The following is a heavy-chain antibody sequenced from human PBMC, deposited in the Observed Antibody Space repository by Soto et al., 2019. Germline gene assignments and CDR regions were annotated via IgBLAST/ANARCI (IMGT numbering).Heavy chain of an antibody. CDR2: IYPGDSDT. V-gene: IGHV5-51*01. J-gene: IGHJ4*02. D-gene: IGHD2-2*01. Sequence: LGESLKISCKGSGYSFTSYWIGWVRQMPGKGLEWMGIIYPGDSDTRYSPSFQGQVTISADKSISTAYLQWSSLKASDTAMYYCARPSSVLVPAAHFDYWGQGTLVTVSS. CDR1: GYSFTSYW. CDR3: ARPSSVLVPAAHFDY.